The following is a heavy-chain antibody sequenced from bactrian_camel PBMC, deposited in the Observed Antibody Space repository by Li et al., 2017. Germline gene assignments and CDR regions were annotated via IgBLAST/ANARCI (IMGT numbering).Heavy chain of an antibody. CDR1: GYFLPTCG. D-gene: IGHD6*01. CDR3: AEGRGSRGEHCYSLNY. Sequence: HVQLVESGGGSVQAGGSLKLTCAASGYFLPTCGMGFYRQTPGKGRELVAMDKGDGSITYGNSVKGRFTLSRDNAKHTVNLQLNNLQPDDTATYYCAEGRGSRGEHCYSLNYWGQGTQVTVS. J-gene: IGHJ4*01. CDR2: DKGDGSI. V-gene: IGHV3S53*01.